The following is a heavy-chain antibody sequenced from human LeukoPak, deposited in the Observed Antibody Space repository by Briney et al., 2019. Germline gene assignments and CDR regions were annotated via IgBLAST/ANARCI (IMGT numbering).Heavy chain of an antibody. Sequence: PGRSLRLSCAASGFTFSSYGMHWVRQAPGKGLEWVAVISYDGSNKYYADSVEGRFTISRDNSKNTLYLQMNSLRAEDTAVYYCAKGLEGYCSSTSCPYFDYWGQGTLVTVSS. D-gene: IGHD2-2*01. V-gene: IGHV3-30*18. CDR1: GFTFSSYG. CDR3: AKGLEGYCSSTSCPYFDY. CDR2: ISYDGSNK. J-gene: IGHJ4*02.